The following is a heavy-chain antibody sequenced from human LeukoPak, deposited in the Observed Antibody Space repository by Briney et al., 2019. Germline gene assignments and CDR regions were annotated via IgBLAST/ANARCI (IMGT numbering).Heavy chain of an antibody. Sequence: SETLSLTCNVSGGSISSSSYYWGWIRQPPGKGLEWIGSIYYSGRTYYNLSLKSRATISVDTSKNQFSLKLSSVTAADTAVYYCARHGYDFWSGFPQYYFDYWGQGTLVTVSS. J-gene: IGHJ4*02. V-gene: IGHV4-39*01. CDR1: GGSISSSSYY. D-gene: IGHD3-3*01. CDR3: ARHGYDFWSGFPQYYFDY. CDR2: IYYSGRT.